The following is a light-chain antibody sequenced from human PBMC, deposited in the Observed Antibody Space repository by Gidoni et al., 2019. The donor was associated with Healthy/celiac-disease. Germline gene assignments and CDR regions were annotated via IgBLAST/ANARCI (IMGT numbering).Light chain of an antibody. J-gene: IGLJ1*01. V-gene: IGLV1-40*01. CDR3: QSYDSSLSGSYV. CDR1: SSNIGAGYD. Sequence: QSVLTPPPSVSAAPGHRVTISCTGSSSNIGAGYDVHWYQQLPGTAPKLLIYGNSNRPSGVPDRFSGSKSGTSASLAITGLQAEDEADYYCQSYDSSLSGSYVFGTGTKVTVL. CDR2: GNS.